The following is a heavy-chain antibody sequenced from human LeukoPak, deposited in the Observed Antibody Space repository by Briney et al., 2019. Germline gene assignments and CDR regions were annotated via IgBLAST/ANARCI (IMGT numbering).Heavy chain of an antibody. CDR1: SDSISDYY. J-gene: IGHJ4*02. D-gene: IGHD1-1*01. CDR2: VSHSAST. V-gene: IGHV4-59*01. CDR3: ARGVQYFEY. Sequence: SETLSLTCTVSSDSISDYYWSWIRQPPGKGLEWIGYVSHSASTNHNPSLKSRVTVALDTSKNQLSLKLTSVTAADTAVYYCARGVQYFEYWGQGTLVTVSS.